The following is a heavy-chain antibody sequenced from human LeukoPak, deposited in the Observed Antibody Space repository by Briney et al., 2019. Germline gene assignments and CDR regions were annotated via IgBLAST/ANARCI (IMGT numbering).Heavy chain of an antibody. CDR3: ARDPIVVVPYGMDV. CDR1: GYTFTSYG. CDR2: ISAYNGNT. Sequence: ASVKVSCKASGYTFTSYGISWVRQARGQGLEWMGWISAYNGNTNYAQKLQGRVTMTTDTSTSTAYMELRSLRSDDTAVYYCARDPIVVVPYGMDVWGQGTTVTVSS. V-gene: IGHV1-18*01. J-gene: IGHJ6*02. D-gene: IGHD2-2*01.